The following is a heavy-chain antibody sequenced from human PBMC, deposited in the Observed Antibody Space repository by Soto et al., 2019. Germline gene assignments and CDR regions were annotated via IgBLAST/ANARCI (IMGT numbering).Heavy chain of an antibody. CDR1: GFSLSTSGVA. V-gene: IGHV2-5*02. Sequence: QITLKESGPTLVKPTQTLTLTCTFSGFSLSTSGVAVGWIRQPPGKALECLALIYWDDNKRYSPSLQSRIILTKDTSKNQVVLTMTNMGPVDTATYYCAHRYSSSYDYWGQGTLVTVSS. D-gene: IGHD6-13*01. CDR3: AHRYSSSYDY. CDR2: IYWDDNK. J-gene: IGHJ4*02.